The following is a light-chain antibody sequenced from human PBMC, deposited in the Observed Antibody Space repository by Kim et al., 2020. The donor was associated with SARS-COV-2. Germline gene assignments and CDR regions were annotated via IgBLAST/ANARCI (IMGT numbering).Light chain of an antibody. V-gene: IGKV1-27*01. Sequence: DIQMTQSPPSLSASVGDRVTITCRASQGINNYLAWYQQKPGKAPQLLVYGASTLQSGVPSRFSGSGSGTDFTLTISSLQPEDVATYYCQKYNGAPHTFGQGTKVEIK. J-gene: IGKJ1*01. CDR1: QGINNY. CDR2: GAS. CDR3: QKYNGAPHT.